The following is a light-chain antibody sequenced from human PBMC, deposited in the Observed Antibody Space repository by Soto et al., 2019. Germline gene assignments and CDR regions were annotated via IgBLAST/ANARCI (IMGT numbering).Light chain of an antibody. CDR3: QQGSTSPIT. V-gene: IGKV1-39*01. Sequence: DIQMTQSPSSLSASVGDRVTITCRASQPIGNYLTWYQQTPGNAPKLLIYTASTLLGEVPSRFSGSASGPDFSLTIDSLQPEDFAPYYGQQGSTSPITIGQWTRLEIK. CDR1: QPIGNY. J-gene: IGKJ5*01. CDR2: TAS.